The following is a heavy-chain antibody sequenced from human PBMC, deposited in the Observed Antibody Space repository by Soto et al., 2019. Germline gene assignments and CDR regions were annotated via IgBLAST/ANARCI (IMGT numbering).Heavy chain of an antibody. J-gene: IGHJ6*02. CDR2: IGGPGGRT. V-gene: IGHV3-23*01. Sequence: GGSLRLSCAASEFTFNNYAMTWVRQTPGKGLEWVAGIGGPGGRTYYADSVKGRFTISRDNSKNTLFLQMNGLRGEDTAVYYCAKVESYDFWGGYDYYDYSHYGMDVWGQGTTVTVSS. CDR3: AKVESYDFWGGYDYYDYSHYGMDV. D-gene: IGHD3-3*01. CDR1: EFTFNNYA.